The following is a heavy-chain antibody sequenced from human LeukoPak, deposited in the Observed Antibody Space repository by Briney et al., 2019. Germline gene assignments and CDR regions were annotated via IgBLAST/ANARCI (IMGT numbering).Heavy chain of an antibody. CDR3: ARGPSGYHNT. Sequence: GGSLRLSCAASGFTFSGYAMTWVRQAPGKGLEWVSSISSSGGSTYYADSVKGRFTISRDNSKNTLYLQMNSLRAEDTAVYYCARGPSGYHNTGGQGTLVTVSS. CDR2: ISSSGGST. CDR1: GFTFSGYA. D-gene: IGHD5-12*01. V-gene: IGHV3-23*01. J-gene: IGHJ4*02.